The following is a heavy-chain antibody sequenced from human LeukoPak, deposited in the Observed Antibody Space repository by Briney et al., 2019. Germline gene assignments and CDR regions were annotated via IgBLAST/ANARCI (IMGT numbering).Heavy chain of an antibody. CDR3: ARRTGGYGHGGVDY. CDR1: GYSISSGYY. J-gene: IGHJ4*02. V-gene: IGHV4-38-2*02. Sequence: SETLSLTCTVSGYSISSGYYWGWIRQPPGKGLEWVGSIYHIGSTYYNPSLNSRVTISVDTSNNQFSLKLSSVTAADTAVYYCARRTGGYGHGGVDYWGQGTLVTVSS. D-gene: IGHD5-12*01. CDR2: IYHIGST.